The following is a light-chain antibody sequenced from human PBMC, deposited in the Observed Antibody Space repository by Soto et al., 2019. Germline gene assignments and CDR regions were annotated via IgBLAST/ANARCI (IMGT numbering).Light chain of an antibody. CDR1: QSISSW. CDR3: KQYNDNRT. V-gene: IGKV1-5*03. Sequence: DIQMTQSPSTLSASVGDRVTITCRASQSISSWLAWYQQKPGTAPKLLIYKASTLQSGVPSRFSGSGSGTEFTLTISSLQPDDSATYSCKQYNDNRTFGQGTKV. CDR2: KAS. J-gene: IGKJ1*01.